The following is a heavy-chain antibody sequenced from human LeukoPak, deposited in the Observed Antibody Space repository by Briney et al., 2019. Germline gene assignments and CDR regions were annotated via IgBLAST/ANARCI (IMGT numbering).Heavy chain of an antibody. J-gene: IGHJ6*02. D-gene: IGHD3-22*01. Sequence: VASVKVSCKASDYTFTSYGISWVRQSPGQGLEWMGWISAYNGNTNYAQKLQGRVTMTTDTSTSTAYMELRSLRSDDTAVYYCARATPYDSSGYYYLYYYGMDVLGQGTTVTVSS. CDR2: ISAYNGNT. CDR1: DYTFTSYG. CDR3: ARATPYDSSGYYYLYYYGMDV. V-gene: IGHV1-18*01.